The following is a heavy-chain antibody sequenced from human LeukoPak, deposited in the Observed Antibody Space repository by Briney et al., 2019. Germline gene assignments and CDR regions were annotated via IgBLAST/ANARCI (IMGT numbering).Heavy chain of an antibody. J-gene: IGHJ4*02. CDR1: GFTVSSNY. CDR2: LYSGGNT. D-gene: IGHD5-18*01. Sequence: PGGSLRLSCAASGFTVSSNYMSWVRQAPGKGLAWVSVLYSGGNTYYADSVKGRFTTSRDNSKNMLFLQMNSLRAEDTAVYYCARVGRGDTYGYVDYWGQGTLVTVSS. V-gene: IGHV3-66*01. CDR3: ARVGRGDTYGYVDY.